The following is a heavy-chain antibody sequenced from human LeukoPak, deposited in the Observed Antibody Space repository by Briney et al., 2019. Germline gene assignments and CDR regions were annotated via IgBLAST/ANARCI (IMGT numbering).Heavy chain of an antibody. V-gene: IGHV3-7*01. J-gene: IGHJ6*02. D-gene: IGHD2-2*01. CDR3: AKLAPAVKDYYYYGMDV. CDR1: GFTFSSKW. CDR2: INQDGSEK. Sequence: GGSLRLSCVGSGFTFSSKWMSWVRQAPGKGLEWVANINQDGSEKYYVDSVKGRFTISRDNAKNSLYLQMNSLRAEDTAVYYCAKLAPAVKDYYYYGMDVWGQGTTVTVSS.